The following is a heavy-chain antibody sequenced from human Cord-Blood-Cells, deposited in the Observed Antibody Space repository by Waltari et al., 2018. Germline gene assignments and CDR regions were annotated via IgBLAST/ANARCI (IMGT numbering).Heavy chain of an antibody. J-gene: IGHJ2*01. Sequence: QVQLQQWGAGLLKPSETLSLTCAVSGGSFSGYYLSWIRQPPGKGLEWIGEINHSGSTNYNPSLKSRVTISVDTSKNQFSLKLSSVTAADTAVYYCARAPLSWYFDLWGRGTLVTVSS. V-gene: IGHV4-34*01. CDR1: GGSFSGYY. CDR2: INHSGST. CDR3: ARAPLSWYFDL.